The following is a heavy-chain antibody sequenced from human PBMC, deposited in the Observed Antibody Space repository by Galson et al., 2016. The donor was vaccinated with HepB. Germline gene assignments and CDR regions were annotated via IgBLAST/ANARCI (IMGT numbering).Heavy chain of an antibody. CDR2: IETSGAT. V-gene: IGHV3-13*01. Sequence: SLRLSCAASGFTFSIHEMHWVRQATGKGLEWVSAIETSGATYYPDSVKGRFTISRENGKNSLYLQMDSLRAGDTAVYYCTRGKSLGTMPWNYGLAVWGKGTTVTVSS. CDR1: GFTFSIHE. CDR3: TRGKSLGTMPWNYGLAV. J-gene: IGHJ6*04. D-gene: IGHD2-2*01.